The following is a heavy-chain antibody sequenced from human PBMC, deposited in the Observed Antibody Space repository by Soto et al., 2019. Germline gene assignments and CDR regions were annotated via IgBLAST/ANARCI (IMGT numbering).Heavy chain of an antibody. D-gene: IGHD2-15*01. Sequence: ASETLSLTCTVSGGSISSYYWSWIRQPPGKGLEWIGYIYYSGSTNYNPSLKSRVTISVDTSKNQFSLKLSSVTAADTAVYYCARAPDCSGGSCFEYYFDYWGQGTLVTVSS. CDR3: ARAPDCSGGSCFEYYFDY. J-gene: IGHJ4*02. V-gene: IGHV4-59*01. CDR2: IYYSGST. CDR1: GGSISSYY.